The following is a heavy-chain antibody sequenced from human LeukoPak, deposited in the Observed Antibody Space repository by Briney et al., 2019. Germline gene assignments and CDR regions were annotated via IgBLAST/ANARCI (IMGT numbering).Heavy chain of an antibody. CDR1: GGSISSSNW. J-gene: IGHJ5*02. V-gene: IGHV4-4*02. CDR3: AIRMGDWYNWFDP. D-gene: IGHD3/OR15-3a*01. CDR2: IYHSGST. Sequence: PSGTLSLTCAVSGGSISSSNWWSWVRQPPGKGLEWIGEIYHSGSTNYNSSLKSRVTISVDKSKNQFSLKLSSVTAADTAVYYCAIRMGDWYNWFDPWGQGTLVTVSS.